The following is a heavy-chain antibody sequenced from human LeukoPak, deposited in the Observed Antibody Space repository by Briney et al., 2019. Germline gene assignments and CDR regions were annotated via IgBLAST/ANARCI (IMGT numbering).Heavy chain of an antibody. D-gene: IGHD5-24*01. CDR1: GGSISSGGYS. Sequence: PSETLSLTCAVSGGSISSGGYSWSWIRQPPGKGLEWIGYIYHSGSTYYNPSLKSRVTISVDRSKNQFSLKLSSVTAADTAVYYCARAYSRDGYNYLDYWGQGTLVTVSS. J-gene: IGHJ4*02. CDR3: ARAYSRDGYNYLDY. CDR2: IYHSGST. V-gene: IGHV4-30-2*01.